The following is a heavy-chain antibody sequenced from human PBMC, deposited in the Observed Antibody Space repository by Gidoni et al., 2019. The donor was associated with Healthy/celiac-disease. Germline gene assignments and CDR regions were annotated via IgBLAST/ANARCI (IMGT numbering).Heavy chain of an antibody. D-gene: IGHD6-13*01. V-gene: IGHV4-59*01. CDR2: IYYSGST. CDR1: GGPICSYY. CDR3: ARRAWQQLGHNAFDI. J-gene: IGHJ3*02. Sequence: QVQLQESGPGLVMPSETLSLTCPVSGGPICSYYWSCFRQPPGKGLAWIGYIYYSGSTNYNPSLKSRVTISVDTSKNQFSLKLSSVTAADTAVYYCARRAWQQLGHNAFDIWGQGTMVTVSS.